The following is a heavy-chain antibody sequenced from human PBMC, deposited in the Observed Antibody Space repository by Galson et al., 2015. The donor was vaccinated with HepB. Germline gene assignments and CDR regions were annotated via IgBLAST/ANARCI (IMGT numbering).Heavy chain of an antibody. Sequence: SVKVSCKASGYPFITYYIHWVRQAPGQGLEWMGKINPSGGSTNYAQKFQGRVTMTTDTSTSTVYMELSSLRSEDTAVYYCARGEGFPLYHYYGMDVWGQGTTVTVSS. D-gene: IGHD1-26*01. CDR2: INPSGGST. V-gene: IGHV1-46*01. CDR1: GYPFITYY. CDR3: ARGEGFPLYHYYGMDV. J-gene: IGHJ6*02.